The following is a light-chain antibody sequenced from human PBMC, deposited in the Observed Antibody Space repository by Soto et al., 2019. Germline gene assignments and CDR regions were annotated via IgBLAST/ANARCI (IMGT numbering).Light chain of an antibody. CDR2: DAS. CDR3: QQYRMSPNT. CDR1: QSVSSSY. Sequence: EIVLTQSPGTLSLSPGERVTLSCRASQSVSSSYLAWYQQKPGQAPRLLIYDASSRATGIPDRFSGSGSGTDFSLTIRGLKPEDFAVYYCQQYRMSPNTFGQGTRLEIK. J-gene: IGKJ5*01. V-gene: IGKV3-20*01.